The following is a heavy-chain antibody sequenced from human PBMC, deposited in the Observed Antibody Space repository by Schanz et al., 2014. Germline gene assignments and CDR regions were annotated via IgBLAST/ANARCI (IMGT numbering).Heavy chain of an antibody. Sequence: QVQLVQSGAEVKKPGASVKVSCKTSGYTFTDYPINWVRQAPGQGLEWMGWMNPNSGDTGYPRKFQDRVTMTRNTSISTAYMELNSLTSEDTAVYYCARVSMECERRKSYYYYMDVWGRGTTVTVSS. CDR3: ARVSMECERRKSYYYYMDV. V-gene: IGHV1-8*02. CDR1: GYTFTDYP. J-gene: IGHJ6*03. D-gene: IGHD3-3*01. CDR2: MNPNSGDT.